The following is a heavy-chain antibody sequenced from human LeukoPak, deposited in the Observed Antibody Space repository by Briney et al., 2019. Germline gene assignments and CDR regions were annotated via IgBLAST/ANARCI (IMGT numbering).Heavy chain of an antibody. CDR3: ARVEPTSSGWPYFDY. V-gene: IGHV4-61*02. J-gene: IGHJ4*02. D-gene: IGHD6-19*01. CDR2: IYTSGST. CDR1: GGSISSGSYY. Sequence: MPSETLSLTCTVSGGSISSGSYYWSWIRQPAGKGLEWIGRIYTSGSTNYSPSLKSRVTMSVDTSKNQFSLKLSSVTAADTAVYYCARVEPTSSGWPYFDYWGQGTLVTVSS.